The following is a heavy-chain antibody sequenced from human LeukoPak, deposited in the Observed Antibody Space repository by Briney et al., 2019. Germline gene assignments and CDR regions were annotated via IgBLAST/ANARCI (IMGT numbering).Heavy chain of an antibody. V-gene: IGHV4-59*12. CDR2: IYYTGST. CDR3: ARGSTVTSYYYYYYYMDV. D-gene: IGHD4-17*01. J-gene: IGHJ6*03. CDR1: GGSISSFY. Sequence: SETLSLTCTVSGGSISSFYWSWIRQPPGKGLEWIGYIYYTGSTNYNSSLKSRVTISVDTSKNQFSLKLSSVTAADTAVYYCARGSTVTSYYYYYYYMDVWGKGTTVTVSS.